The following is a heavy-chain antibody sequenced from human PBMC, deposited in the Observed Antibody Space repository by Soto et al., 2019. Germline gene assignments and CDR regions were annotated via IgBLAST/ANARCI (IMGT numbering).Heavy chain of an antibody. CDR2: IKEDGSQK. CDR1: GFSFSSHW. V-gene: IGHV3-7*01. Sequence: EVQLVESGGGLVQPGGSLRLSCAASGFSFSSHWMTWVRQTPGKGLEWVANIKEDGSQKYYVDSVKGRFTILRDNANNSLSLQMNSLRVEDTAVYYCARDCSYCTWSDCTGEAFEVWGQGTVLTVSS. D-gene: IGHD2-21*01. CDR3: ARDCSYCTWSDCTGEAFEV. J-gene: IGHJ3*01.